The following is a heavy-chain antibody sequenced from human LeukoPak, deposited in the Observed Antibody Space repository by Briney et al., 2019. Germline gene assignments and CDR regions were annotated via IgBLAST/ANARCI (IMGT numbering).Heavy chain of an antibody. CDR2: MKYDGTYT. CDR1: GFTFSTYW. Sequence: GGSLRLSCVGSGFTFSTYWMHWVRQVPGKGLVWVSSMKYDGTYTEYADSVKGRFTISRDNTKSTLYLQMNSLRAEDTAVYYCARTDNLDYWGQGTLVTVSS. D-gene: IGHD5-24*01. V-gene: IGHV3-74*01. CDR3: ARTDNLDY. J-gene: IGHJ4*02.